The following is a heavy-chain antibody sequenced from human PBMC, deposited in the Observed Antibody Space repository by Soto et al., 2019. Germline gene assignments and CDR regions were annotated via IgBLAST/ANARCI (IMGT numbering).Heavy chain of an antibody. CDR3: ARDRYCGGDCYLNYYYGMDV. CDR1: GFTFSSYG. D-gene: IGHD2-21*02. V-gene: IGHV3-33*01. Sequence: GGSLRLSCSASGFTFSSYGMHWVRQAPGKGLEWVAVIWYDGSNKYYADSVKGRFTISRDNSKNTLYLQMNSLRAEDTAVYYCARDRYCGGDCYLNYYYGMDVWGQGXTVTVPS. J-gene: IGHJ6*02. CDR2: IWYDGSNK.